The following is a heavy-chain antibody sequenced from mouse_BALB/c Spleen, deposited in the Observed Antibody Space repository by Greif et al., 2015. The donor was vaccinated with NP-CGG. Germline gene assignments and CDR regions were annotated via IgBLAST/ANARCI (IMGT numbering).Heavy chain of an antibody. J-gene: IGHJ2*01. CDR3: ALLRPSFVDY. D-gene: IGHD1-2*01. CDR1: GYTFTSYW. V-gene: IGHV1S132*01. CDR2: IFPGTGTT. Sequence: VQLQQSGAELVKPGASVKLSGKTSGYTFTSYWIQWVKQRPGQGLGWIGEIFPGTGTTYYNEKFKGKATLTIDTSSSTAYMQLSSLTSEDSAVYFCALLRPSFVDYWGQGTTLTVPS.